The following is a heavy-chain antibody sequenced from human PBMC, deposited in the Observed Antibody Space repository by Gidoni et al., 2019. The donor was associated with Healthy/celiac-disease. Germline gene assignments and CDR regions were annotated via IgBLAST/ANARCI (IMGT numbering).Heavy chain of an antibody. J-gene: IGHJ6*03. CDR3: ASSSWYGYYYDDDMDV. CDR1: GGSSSGYY. CDR2: INHSGST. Sequence: HVQLQQWGAGLLTPSETLSLTCAVYGGSSSGYYWSWIRPPPGNGLEWIGEINHSGSTNYNPSLKSRVNISVDTSKNQFSRKLSSVTAADTAVYYCASSSWYGYYYDDDMDVWGKGTTVTVSS. V-gene: IGHV4-34*01. D-gene: IGHD6-13*01.